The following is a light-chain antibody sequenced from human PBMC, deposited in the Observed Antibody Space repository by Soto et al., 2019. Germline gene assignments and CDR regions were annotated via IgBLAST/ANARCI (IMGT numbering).Light chain of an antibody. CDR2: RNN. V-gene: IGLV1-47*01. CDR3: AAWDDSLSGFVV. Sequence: QAVLTQPPSASGTPGQRVTISCSGSSSNVGTNYVFWYQQLPGTAPKLLIYRNNQRPSGVSDRFSGSKSGTSASLAISGLRSEDEADYYCAAWDDSLSGFVVIGGGTQLTVL. J-gene: IGLJ2*01. CDR1: SSNVGTNY.